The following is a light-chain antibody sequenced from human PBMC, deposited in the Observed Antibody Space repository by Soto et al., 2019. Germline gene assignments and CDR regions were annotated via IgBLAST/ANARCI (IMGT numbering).Light chain of an antibody. J-gene: IGKJ3*01. Sequence: DIVMTQSPDSLAVSLGERATINCKSSRRVSDSSNNENYLAWYQQRPRQPPKLLIYWASTRESGVPDRFSGSGSGTDFTLTISSLQAEDVAFYYCQQYYTAQLTFGPGTKVDIK. V-gene: IGKV4-1*01. CDR3: QQYYTAQLT. CDR2: WAS. CDR1: RRVSDSSNNENY.